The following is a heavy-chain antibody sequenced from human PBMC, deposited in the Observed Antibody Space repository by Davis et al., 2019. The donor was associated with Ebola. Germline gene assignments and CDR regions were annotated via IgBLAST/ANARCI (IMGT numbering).Heavy chain of an antibody. D-gene: IGHD3-10*01. V-gene: IGHV1-18*04. CDR3: ARDVIRDGWFDP. J-gene: IGHJ5*02. CDR1: GYTFTNYY. CDR2: ISPYNANT. Sequence: AASVKVSCKASGYTFTNYYMHWVRQAPGQGLEWMAWISPYNANTYTAQRFQGRLTVTADTSTSTAYMELRSLRSDDTAVYYCARDVIRDGWFDPWGQGTLVTVSS.